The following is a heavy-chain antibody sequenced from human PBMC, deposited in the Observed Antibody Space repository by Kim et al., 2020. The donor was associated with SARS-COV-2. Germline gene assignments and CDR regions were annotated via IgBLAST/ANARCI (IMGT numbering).Heavy chain of an antibody. CDR3: ARIAPGWYTVN. Sequence: SETLSLTCTVSCSSISDYYWSWIRQPPGTGLECIGYIYSGHTAYSPSLKSRATISVDTSRNQVSLILRSVTAADTAIYYCARIAPGWYTVNWGQGTLLTVSS. CDR2: IYSGHT. J-gene: IGHJ4*02. CDR1: CSSISDYY. D-gene: IGHD6-19*01. V-gene: IGHV4-59*13.